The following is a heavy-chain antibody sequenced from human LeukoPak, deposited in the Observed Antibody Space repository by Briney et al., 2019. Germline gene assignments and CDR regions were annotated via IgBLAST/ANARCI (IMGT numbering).Heavy chain of an antibody. D-gene: IGHD1-26*01. CDR2: VYTSGST. J-gene: IGHJ3*02. Sequence: SETLSLTCTVSGGAISSGGYYWNWIRQPAGKGLEWIGRVYTSGSTTYNPSLKSRVTVSVDTSKNQFSLKLSSVTAADTAVYYCARCSGTYHAFDIWGQGTMVTVSS. CDR1: GGAISSGGYY. CDR3: ARCSGTYHAFDI. V-gene: IGHV4-61*02.